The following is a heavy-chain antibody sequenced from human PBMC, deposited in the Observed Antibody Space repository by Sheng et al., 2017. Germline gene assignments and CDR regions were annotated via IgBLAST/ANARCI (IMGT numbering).Heavy chain of an antibody. Sequence: QVQLQQWGAGLLKPSETLSLSCAVKGGSFSGHYSSWIRQSPGKGLEWIGHIHRDGVTAYNPSLKSRVTMSIDTSKNQFSLRLNSVTAADTAVYYCARGSEIIWLQFYWGQGSLVTVSS. CDR1: GGSFSGHY. CDR3: ARGSEIIWLQFY. J-gene: IGHJ4*02. D-gene: IGHD5-12*01. CDR2: IHRDGVT. V-gene: IGHV4-34*02.